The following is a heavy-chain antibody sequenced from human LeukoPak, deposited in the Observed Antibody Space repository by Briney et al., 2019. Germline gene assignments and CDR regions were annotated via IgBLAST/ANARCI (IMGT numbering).Heavy chain of an antibody. CDR3: ARYSSSFGSRYNWFDP. Sequence: PSETLSLTCTVSGGSISSSSYYWGWIRQPPGKGLEWIGSIYYSGSTYYNPSLKSRVTISVDTSKNQFSLKLSSVTAADTAVYYCARYSSSFGSRYNWFDPWGQGTLVTVSP. J-gene: IGHJ5*02. D-gene: IGHD6-13*01. CDR1: GGSISSSSYY. V-gene: IGHV4-39*01. CDR2: IYYSGST.